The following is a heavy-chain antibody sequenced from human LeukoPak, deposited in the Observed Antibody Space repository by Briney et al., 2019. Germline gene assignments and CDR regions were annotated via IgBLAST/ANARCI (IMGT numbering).Heavy chain of an antibody. CDR1: GGSISSGGYY. J-gene: IGHJ4*02. Sequence: PSETLSLTCTVSGGSISSGGYYWSWIRQHPGKGLEWIGYIYYSGSTYYNPSLKSRVTISVDTSKNQFSLKLSSVTAADTAVYYCARSVLHLLVGATYFDYWGQETLVTVSS. D-gene: IGHD1-26*01. V-gene: IGHV4-31*03. CDR3: ARSVLHLLVGATYFDY. CDR2: IYYSGST.